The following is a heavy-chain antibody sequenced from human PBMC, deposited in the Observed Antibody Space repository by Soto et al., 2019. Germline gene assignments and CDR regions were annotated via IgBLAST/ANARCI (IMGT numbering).Heavy chain of an antibody. D-gene: IGHD6-13*01. CDR1: GFIFRDYA. J-gene: IGHJ4*02. CDR3: ARPSMLASGTY. Sequence: GGSLRLSCVASGFIFRDYAMSWVRQAPGKGLEWVAAILGNGGDTGYADSVKGRFTISRDNSQNTLYLRLNGLRDEDTAVYYCARPSMLASGTYWGQGTLVTVSS. CDR2: ILGNGGDT. V-gene: IGHV3-23*01.